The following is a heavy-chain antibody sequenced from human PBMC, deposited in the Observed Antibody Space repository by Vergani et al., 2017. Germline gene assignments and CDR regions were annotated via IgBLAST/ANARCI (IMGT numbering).Heavy chain of an antibody. CDR2: RQFDGSNQ. D-gene: IGHD3-16*01. Sequence: QVQLVESGGGVVQRGGSLRISCATSGFTVSNDDMQWIRQGPGKGLEFVAFRQFDGSNQYYADSVKGRFTLSRDFSKNTLYLQMNSLRTDDTATYYCAKHFRGWGIDYWGQGTQVIVSS. CDR3: AKHFRGWGIDY. J-gene: IGHJ4*02. CDR1: GFTVSNDD. V-gene: IGHV3-30*02.